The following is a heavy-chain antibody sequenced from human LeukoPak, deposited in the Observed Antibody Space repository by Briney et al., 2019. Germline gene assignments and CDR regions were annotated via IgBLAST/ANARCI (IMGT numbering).Heavy chain of an antibody. Sequence: GASVKVSCKASGYTFTSYDINWVRQATGQGLEWMEWMNPNSGNTGYAQKFQGRVTITRNTSISTAYMELSSLRSEDTAVYYCARGRVSSGPSKEYYMDVWGKGTTVTVSS. J-gene: IGHJ6*03. CDR1: GYTFTSYD. CDR2: MNPNSGNT. CDR3: ARGRVSSGPSKEYYMDV. D-gene: IGHD6-19*01. V-gene: IGHV1-8*03.